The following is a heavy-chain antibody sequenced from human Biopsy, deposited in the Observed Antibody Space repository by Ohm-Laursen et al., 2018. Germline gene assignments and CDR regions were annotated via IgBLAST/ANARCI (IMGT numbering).Heavy chain of an antibody. V-gene: IGHV4-59*11. Sequence: GTLSLTCIVSGGSMSDHYWSWLRQTPGKGLEWLGYIYYTGKTTYNPSLESRITISVDTSKNKSSLQLDSMTAADTAVYYCGRVWLWRGYGMDVWGQGTTVTVSS. D-gene: IGHD6-19*01. CDR3: GRVWLWRGYGMDV. J-gene: IGHJ6*02. CDR2: IYYTGKT. CDR1: GGSMSDHY.